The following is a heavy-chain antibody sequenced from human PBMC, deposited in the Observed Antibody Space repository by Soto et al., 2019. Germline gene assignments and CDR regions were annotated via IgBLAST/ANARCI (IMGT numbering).Heavy chain of an antibody. V-gene: IGHV4-4*02. D-gene: IGHD3-22*01. CDR1: VASISGSNW. CDR2: IWHSGNS. Sequence: PSETLSLTCSVSVASISGSNWWTLVRQPPGKGLEWIGEIWHSGNSNYNPSLKSRVSISVDKSKNQFSLKLTSVTAADTAVYYCARGRKANYYHSGIYYKTDWFDPWGQGALVTVSS. CDR3: ARGRKANYYHSGIYYKTDWFDP. J-gene: IGHJ5*02.